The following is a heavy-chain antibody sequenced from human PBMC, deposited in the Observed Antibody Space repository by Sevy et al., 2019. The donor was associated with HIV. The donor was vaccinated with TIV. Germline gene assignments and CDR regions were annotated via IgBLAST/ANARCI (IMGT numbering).Heavy chain of an antibody. V-gene: IGHV3-23*01. D-gene: IGHD2-2*01. CDR3: AGCSSTSCYPPNWFDP. J-gene: IGHJ5*02. CDR1: GFSFSSYA. CDR2: ISGSGGST. Sequence: GGSLRLSCAASGFSFSSYAMSWVRQAPGKGLESVSAISGSGGSTYYADSVKGRFTISRDNSKNTLYLQMNSLRAEDTAVYYCAGCSSTSCYPPNWFDPWGQGTLVTVSS.